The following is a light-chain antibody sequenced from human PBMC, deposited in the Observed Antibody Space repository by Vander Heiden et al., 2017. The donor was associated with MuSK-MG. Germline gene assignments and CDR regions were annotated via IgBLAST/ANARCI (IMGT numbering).Light chain of an antibody. V-gene: IGKV1-5*03. CDR2: KAS. CDR3: QQDNSSPLT. Sequence: DIQMTQSPATLSVSVGDRVTITCRASQSVSNYLAWYQQKPGKAPNLLIYKASSLESGVPSRFSGSGSGTEFTLTISSLQPDDFATYYCQQDNSSPLTFGGGTKVEIK. J-gene: IGKJ4*01. CDR1: QSVSNY.